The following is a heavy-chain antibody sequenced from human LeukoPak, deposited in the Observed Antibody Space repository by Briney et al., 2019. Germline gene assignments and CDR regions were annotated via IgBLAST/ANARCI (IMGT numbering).Heavy chain of an antibody. CDR2: IYYSGST. D-gene: IGHD2-15*01. Sequence: SETLSLTCTVSGGSISSSSYYWGWIRQPPGKGLEWIGSIYYSGSTYYNPSLKSRVTISVDTSKNQFSLKLSSVTAADTAVYYCARGGDIVVVVAATLEDYFDYWGQGTLVTVSS. CDR1: GGSISSSSYY. CDR3: ARGGDIVVVVAATLEDYFDY. V-gene: IGHV4-39*01. J-gene: IGHJ4*02.